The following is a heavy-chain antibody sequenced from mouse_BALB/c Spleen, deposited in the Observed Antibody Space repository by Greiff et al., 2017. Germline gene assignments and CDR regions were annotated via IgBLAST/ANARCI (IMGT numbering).Heavy chain of an antibody. CDR1: GFTFSSFG. CDR3: ARLGYYGSSYAYYAMDY. D-gene: IGHD1-1*01. CDR2: ISSGSSTI. J-gene: IGHJ4*01. V-gene: IGHV5-17*02. Sequence: EVMLVESGGGLVQPGGSLKLSCAASGFTFSSFGMHWVRQAPEKGLEWVAYISSGSSTIYYADTVKGRFTISRDNPKNTLFLQMTSLRSEDTAMYYCARLGYYGSSYAYYAMDYWGQGTSVTVSS.